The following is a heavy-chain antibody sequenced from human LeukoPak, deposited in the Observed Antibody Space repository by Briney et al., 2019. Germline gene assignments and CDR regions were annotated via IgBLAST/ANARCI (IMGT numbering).Heavy chain of an antibody. D-gene: IGHD6-19*01. J-gene: IGHJ4*02. V-gene: IGHV4-61*05. CDR2: IYYSGST. CDR3: ARVEIYSSGWYYFDY. Sequence: SETLSLTCTVSGGSISSTIYYWGWIRQPPGKGLEWIGYIYYSGSTNYNPSLKSRVTMSVDTSKNQFSLKLSSVTAADTAVYYCARVEIYSSGWYYFDYWGQGTLVTVSS. CDR1: GGSISSTIYY.